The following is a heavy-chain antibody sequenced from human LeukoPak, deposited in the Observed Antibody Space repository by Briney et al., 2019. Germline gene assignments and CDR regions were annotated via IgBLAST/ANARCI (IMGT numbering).Heavy chain of an antibody. CDR3: ARGGRAARNDY. J-gene: IGHJ4*02. V-gene: IGHV1-2*02. CDR1: GYTFTGYY. D-gene: IGHD6-6*01. CDR2: INPNSGGT. Sequence: ASVTVSFKSSGYTFTGYYMHWVRQAPGQGPEWMGWINPNSGGTDYAQKFQGRVTMTRDTSISTAYMELSRLRSDDTAVYYCARGGRAARNDYWGQGTLVTVSS.